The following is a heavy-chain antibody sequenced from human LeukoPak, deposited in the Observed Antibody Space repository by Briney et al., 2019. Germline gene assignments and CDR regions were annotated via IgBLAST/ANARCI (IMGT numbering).Heavy chain of an antibody. CDR2: IYYSGST. CDR1: GGSISSSSYY. Sequence: SETLSLTCTVSGGSISSSSYYWGWIRQPPGKGLEWIGSIYYSGSTYYNPSLKSRVTISVDTSKNQFSLKLSSVTAADTAVYYCADLGAYYYDSSGYYWGQGTLVTVSS. J-gene: IGHJ4*02. D-gene: IGHD3-22*01. CDR3: ADLGAYYYDSSGYY. V-gene: IGHV4-39*01.